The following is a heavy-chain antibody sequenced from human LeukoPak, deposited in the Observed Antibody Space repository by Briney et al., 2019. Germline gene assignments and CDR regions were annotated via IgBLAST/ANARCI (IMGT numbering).Heavy chain of an antibody. D-gene: IGHD1-26*01. Sequence: PSETLSLTCTVSGGSISSYYWSWIRQPAGKGLEWIGRIYTSGSTNYNPSLKSRVTISVDTSKNQFSLKLSSVTAADTAVYYCARDLLAGGSFSFDIWGQGTMVTVSS. V-gene: IGHV4-4*07. CDR1: GGSISSYY. J-gene: IGHJ3*02. CDR3: ARDLLAGGSFSFDI. CDR2: IYTSGST.